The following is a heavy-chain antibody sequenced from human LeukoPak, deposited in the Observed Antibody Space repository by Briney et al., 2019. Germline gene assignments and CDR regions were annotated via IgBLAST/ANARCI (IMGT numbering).Heavy chain of an antibody. J-gene: IGHJ3*02. Sequence: GGSLRLSCAASGFTISSYRIHWVRQVPGKGLVWVSRINNDGSSTIYADSVKGRFTISRDNAKNTLYLQMNSLRGEDTAVYYCARGGSPPEALGDVFGIWGQGTMVTVAS. D-gene: IGHD1-26*01. CDR3: ARGGSPPEALGDVFGI. V-gene: IGHV3-74*01. CDR1: GFTISSYR. CDR2: INNDGSST.